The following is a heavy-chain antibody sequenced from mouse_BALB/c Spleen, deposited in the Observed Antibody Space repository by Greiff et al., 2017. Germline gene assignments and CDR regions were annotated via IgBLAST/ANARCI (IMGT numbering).Heavy chain of an antibody. CDR1: GYSITSDYA. J-gene: IGHJ2*01. V-gene: IGHV3-2*02. CDR3: AREGNYYFDY. Sequence: EVQGVESGPGLVKPSQSLSLTCTVTGYSITSDYAWNWIRQFPGNKLEWMGYISYSGSTSYNPSLKSRISITRDTSKNQFFLQLNSVTTEDTATYYCAREGNYYFDYWGQGTTLTVSS. CDR2: ISYSGST. D-gene: IGHD2-1*01.